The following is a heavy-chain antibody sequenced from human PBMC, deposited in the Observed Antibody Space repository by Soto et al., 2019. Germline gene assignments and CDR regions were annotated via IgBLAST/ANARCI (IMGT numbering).Heavy chain of an antibody. CDR3: ARLRPYSSSSYDAFDI. Sequence: GESLKISCKGSGYSFTSYWIGWVRQMPGKGLEWMGIIYPGDSDTRYSPSFQGQVTISADKSISTAYLQWSSLKASDTAMYYCARLRPYSSSSYDAFDIWGQGTMVTVSS. V-gene: IGHV5-51*01. CDR1: GYSFTSYW. J-gene: IGHJ3*02. CDR2: IYPGDSDT. D-gene: IGHD6-6*01.